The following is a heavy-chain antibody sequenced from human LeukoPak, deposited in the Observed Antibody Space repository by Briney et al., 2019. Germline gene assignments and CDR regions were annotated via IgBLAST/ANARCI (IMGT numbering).Heavy chain of an antibody. J-gene: IGHJ5*02. V-gene: IGHV4-39*01. CDR1: GNSISESGWS. Sequence: SETLSLTCIVSGNSISESGWSWGWIRQPPGKGLEWIGTTPYDENVSDNEIPSYNPSLKRRVTISADTSKNQLSLKVNSVTAADTASYYCARLTLTGVGGRGWFDAWGQGTLVIVSS. D-gene: IGHD3-3*01. CDR3: ARLTLTGVGGRGWFDA. CDR2: TPYDENVSDNEIP.